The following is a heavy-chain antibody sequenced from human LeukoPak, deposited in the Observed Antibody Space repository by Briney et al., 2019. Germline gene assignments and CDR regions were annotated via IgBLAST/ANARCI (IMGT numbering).Heavy chain of an antibody. V-gene: IGHV1-69*05. CDR2: IIPIFGTA. Sequence: SVKVSCKASGGTFSSYAMSWVRQAPGQGLEWMGRIIPIFGTANYAQKFQGRVTITTDESTSTAYMELSSLRSEDTAVYYCATLEVDTAMVPTPRYYYYYYMDVWGKGTTVTVSS. J-gene: IGHJ6*03. CDR1: GGTFSSYA. CDR3: ATLEVDTAMVPTPRYYYYYYMDV. D-gene: IGHD5-18*01.